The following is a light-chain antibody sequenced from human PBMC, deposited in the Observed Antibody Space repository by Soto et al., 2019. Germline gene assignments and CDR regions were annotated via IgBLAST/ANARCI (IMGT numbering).Light chain of an antibody. J-gene: IGKJ3*01. V-gene: IGKV1-9*01. CDR1: QGIANF. CDR3: QQLNSFPIP. Sequence: IQLTQSPSSLSASVGDRVTISCRASQGIANFLAWYQQKPGKAPKLLIYGAFTLQSEVPSRFSGSGSGTDFTLTISSLQPEDFATYYCQQLNSFPIPFGPGTKVDIK. CDR2: GAF.